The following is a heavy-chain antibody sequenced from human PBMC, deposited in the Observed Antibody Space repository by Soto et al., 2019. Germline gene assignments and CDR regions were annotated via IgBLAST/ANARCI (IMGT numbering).Heavy chain of an antibody. V-gene: IGHV4-59*01. CDR3: TRGPRSTSTGTGAF. CDR1: GGPMSNDY. Sequence: SETLSLTCDVSGGPMSNDYWTWIRQRPGKGLEWIGNIYSGSINYSPSLKGRVTISRDTSKTQFYLKLTSVTAADTAVYYCTRGPRSTSTGTGAFWGQGTLVTVPQ. CDR2: IYSGSI. J-gene: IGHJ4*02. D-gene: IGHD1-1*01.